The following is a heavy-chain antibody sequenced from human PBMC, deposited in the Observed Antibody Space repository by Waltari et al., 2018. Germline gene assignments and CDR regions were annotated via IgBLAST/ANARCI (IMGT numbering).Heavy chain of an antibody. Sequence: EVQLVQSGAEVKKPGESLKISCKGSGYSFTSYWIGWVRHMPGKGLEWMGIIYPGDSDTRYSPSFQGQVTISADKSISTAYLQWSSLKASDTAMYYCARRVATIFGVVTPYFDYWGQGTLVTVSS. CDR3: ARRVATIFGVVTPYFDY. CDR1: GYSFTSYW. D-gene: IGHD3-3*01. V-gene: IGHV5-51*01. J-gene: IGHJ4*02. CDR2: IYPGDSDT.